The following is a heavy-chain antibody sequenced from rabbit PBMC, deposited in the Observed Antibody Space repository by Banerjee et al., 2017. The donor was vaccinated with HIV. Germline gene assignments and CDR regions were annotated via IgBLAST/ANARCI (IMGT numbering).Heavy chain of an antibody. CDR3: ATNAGYVGYGYYFNL. CDR1: GFDLSSSYW. Sequence: EESGGDLVKPEGSLTLTCKASGFDLSSSYWICWVRQAPGKGLEWIACIYAGSSGSTYYASWAKGRFTISKTSSTTVTLQMTSLTAADTATYFCATNAGYVGYGYYFNLWGPGTLVT. CDR2: IYAGSSGST. J-gene: IGHJ4*01. D-gene: IGHD6-1*01. V-gene: IGHV1S45*01.